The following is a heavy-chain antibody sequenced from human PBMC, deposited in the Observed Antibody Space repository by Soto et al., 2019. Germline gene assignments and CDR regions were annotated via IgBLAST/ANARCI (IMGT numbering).Heavy chain of an antibody. CDR2: ISYDGSNN. J-gene: IGHJ4*02. V-gene: IGHV3-30*18. Sequence: QVQLVESGGGVVQPGRSLRLSCAASGFTFSSYGMHWVRQAPGKGLERVAVISYDGSNNYYADSVKGRFTISRDNSKNTLYLQMNSLRAEDTAVYYCAKDTLRQKVTTLDYWGQGTLVTVSS. CDR3: AKDTLRQKVTTLDY. D-gene: IGHD4-17*01. CDR1: GFTFSSYG.